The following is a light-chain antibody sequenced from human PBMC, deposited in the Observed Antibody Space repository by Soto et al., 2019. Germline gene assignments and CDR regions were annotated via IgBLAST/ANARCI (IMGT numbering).Light chain of an antibody. V-gene: IGLV2-14*01. CDR3: GSYASATLI. J-gene: IGLJ2*01. Sequence: QSVLTQPASVSGSPGQSITISCTGSNSDIGAYDYVSWYQQHPGKPPTLLIYEFTFRPSGVPNRFSGSKSGNTATLTISGLLTEDEADYYCGSYASATLIFGGGTKVTVL. CDR2: EFT. CDR1: NSDIGAYDY.